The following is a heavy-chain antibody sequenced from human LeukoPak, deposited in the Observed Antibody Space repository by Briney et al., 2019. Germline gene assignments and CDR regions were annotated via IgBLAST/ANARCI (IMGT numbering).Heavy chain of an antibody. Sequence: GGSLRLSCAASGFTVSSNYINWVRQAPGKGLEWVSVLYSGGDTYYADSVKGRFTVSRDNSKNTLNLQMNSLRAEDTAVYYCAKVRHPYGPPDQYFDHWGQGTLVTVSS. CDR1: GFTVSSNY. CDR3: AKVRHPYGPPDQYFDH. CDR2: LYSGGDT. V-gene: IGHV3-53*01. J-gene: IGHJ4*02. D-gene: IGHD3-10*01.